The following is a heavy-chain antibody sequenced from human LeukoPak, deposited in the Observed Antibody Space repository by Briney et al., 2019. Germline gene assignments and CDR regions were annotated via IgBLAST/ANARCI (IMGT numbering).Heavy chain of an antibody. CDR3: ARDMVRGVNHTGIFDY. J-gene: IGHJ4*02. V-gene: IGHV3-30*04. D-gene: IGHD3-10*01. CDR1: GFTFSSYA. CDR2: ISYDGSNK. Sequence: GGSLRLSCAASGFTFSSYAMHWVRQAPGKGLEWVAVISYDGSNKYYADSVKGRFTISRDNSKNTLYLQMNSLRAEDTAVYYCARDMVRGVNHTGIFDYWGQGTLVTVSS.